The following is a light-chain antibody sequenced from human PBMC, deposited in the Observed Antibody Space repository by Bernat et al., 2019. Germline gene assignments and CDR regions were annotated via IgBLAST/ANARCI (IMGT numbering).Light chain of an antibody. CDR1: SSDVGDYNY. V-gene: IGLV2-8*01. CDR2: EVN. J-gene: IGLJ2*01. CDR3: ISYSGNKYVV. Sequence: QSALTQPPSVSGSPGQSVTISCTGTSSDVGDYNYVSWYQQHPGKAPKLIIYEVNKRPSGVPDRFSASKSGHTASLTVSGLQAEDEADYYCISYSGNKYVVFGGGTKLTVL.